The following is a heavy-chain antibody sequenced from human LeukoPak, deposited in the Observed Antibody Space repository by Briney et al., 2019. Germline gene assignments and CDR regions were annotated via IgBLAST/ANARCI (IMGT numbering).Heavy chain of an antibody. V-gene: IGHV3-23*01. CDR3: AKDSCGGGSCYSYFDY. D-gene: IGHD2-15*01. J-gene: IGHJ4*02. Sequence: PGGSLRLSCAASGFTFSSYAMSWVRQAPGKGLEWVSAISGSGGSTYYADSVKGRFTISRDNSKNTLYLQMNSLRAEDTAVYYCAKDSCGGGSCYSYFDYWGQGVLVTISS. CDR2: ISGSGGST. CDR1: GFTFSSYA.